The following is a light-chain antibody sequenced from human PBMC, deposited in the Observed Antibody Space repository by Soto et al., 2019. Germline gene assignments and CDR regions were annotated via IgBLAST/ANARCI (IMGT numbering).Light chain of an antibody. CDR2: DVS. V-gene: IGLV2-11*01. J-gene: IGLJ3*02. Sequence: QSVLTQPRSVSGSPGQSVTISCTGTSSDVGGYNYVSWYQQHPGKAPKVMIYDVSKRPSGVPDRLSGSKSGNTASLTIFGLQAEDEADYYCCSYAGSFTYWVFGGGTKLTVL. CDR3: CSYAGSFTYWV. CDR1: SSDVGGYNY.